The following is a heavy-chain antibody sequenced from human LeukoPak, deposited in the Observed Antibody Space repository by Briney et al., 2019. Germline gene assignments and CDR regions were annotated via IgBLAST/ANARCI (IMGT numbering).Heavy chain of an antibody. J-gene: IGHJ4*02. CDR1: GGSISSYY. CDR3: ARQRDYYDSSGYYSRIFDY. V-gene: IGHV4-59*01. CDR2: IYYSGST. D-gene: IGHD3-22*01. Sequence: SETLSLTWTVSGGSISSYYWSWIRQPPGKGLVWIGYIYYSGSTNYNPSLKSRVTISVDTSKNQFSLKLSSVTAADTAVYYCARQRDYYDSSGYYSRIFDYWGQGTLVTVSS.